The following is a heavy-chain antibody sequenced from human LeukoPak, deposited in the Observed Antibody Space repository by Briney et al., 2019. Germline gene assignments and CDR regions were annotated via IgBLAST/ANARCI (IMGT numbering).Heavy chain of an antibody. Sequence: PRGSLRLSCVVSGATVNSRYMSWVRQAPGKGLEWVSMIYSGGSTFYADSVKGRFTISRDNSKNTLYLQMTSLRVDDTSIYFCAKDKVRYYTSRWSGLVDTWGQGTLVTVSS. CDR1: GATVNSRY. J-gene: IGHJ5*02. D-gene: IGHD6-13*01. CDR3: AKDKVRYYTSRWSGLVDT. V-gene: IGHV3-66*02. CDR2: IYSGGST.